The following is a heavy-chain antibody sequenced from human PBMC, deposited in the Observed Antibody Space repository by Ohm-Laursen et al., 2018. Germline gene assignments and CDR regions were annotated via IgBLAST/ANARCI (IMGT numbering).Heavy chain of an antibody. V-gene: IGHV4-34*01. CDR1: GGSFSGYY. CDR3: ARSECSGGTCYFDY. J-gene: IGHJ4*02. CDR2: INHSGST. Sequence: SQTLSLTCAVYGGSFSGYYWSWIRQPPGKGLEWIGEINHSGSTNYNPSLKSRVAMSVDTSKNQFSLKLSSVTTADTAVYFCARSECSGGTCYFDYWGQGTLVTVSS. D-gene: IGHD2-15*01.